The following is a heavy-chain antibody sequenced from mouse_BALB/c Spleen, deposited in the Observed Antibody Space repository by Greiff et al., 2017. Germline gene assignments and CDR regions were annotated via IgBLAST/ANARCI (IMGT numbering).Heavy chain of an antibody. V-gene: IGHV7-3*02. CDR1: GFTFTDYY. CDR2: IRNKANGYTT. J-gene: IGHJ1*01. Sequence: EVKLMESGGGLVQPGGSLRLSCATSGFTFTDYYMSWVRQPPGKALEWLGFIRNKANGYTTEYSASVKGRFTISRDNSQSILYLQMNTLRAEDSATYYCARDRGYFDVWGAGTTVTVSS. CDR3: ARDRGYFDV.